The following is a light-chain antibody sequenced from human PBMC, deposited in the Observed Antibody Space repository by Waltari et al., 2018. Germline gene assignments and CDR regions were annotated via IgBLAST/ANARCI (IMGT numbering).Light chain of an antibody. J-gene: IGKJ1*01. V-gene: IGKV1-5*03. CDR2: KAS. Sequence: DIQMPQSPSTLSASVGARVTITCRASQSISSWLAWYPQTPGKAPKLLIYKASRLESGVPSRFSGSGAGTEVTLTISSLQPDDFATYYCQQYNSYSEWTFGQGTKVEIK. CDR3: QQYNSYSEWT. CDR1: QSISSW.